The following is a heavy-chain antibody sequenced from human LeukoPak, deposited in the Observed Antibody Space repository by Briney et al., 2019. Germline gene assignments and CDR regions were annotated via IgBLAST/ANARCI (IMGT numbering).Heavy chain of an antibody. CDR2: ISSSSSYI. V-gene: IGHV3-21*01. CDR3: ARGSSGWPDDY. D-gene: IGHD6-19*01. J-gene: IGHJ4*02. CDR1: GPSFNDYY. Sequence: GGSLRLSCAASGPSFNDYYMNWIRQSPGKGLEWVSSISSSSSYIYYADSVKGRFTISRDNAKNSLYLQMNSLRAEDTAVYYCARGSSGWPDDYWGQGTLVTVSS.